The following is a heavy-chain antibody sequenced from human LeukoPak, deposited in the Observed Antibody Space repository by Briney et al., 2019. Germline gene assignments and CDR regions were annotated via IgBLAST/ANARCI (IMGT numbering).Heavy chain of an antibody. D-gene: IGHD2-15*01. CDR3: ARVLRYCSGGNCYSGGLGYMDV. J-gene: IGHJ6*03. CDR2: MNPNSGNT. CDR1: GYTFTSYD. V-gene: IGHV1-8*03. Sequence: GASVKVSCKASGYTFTSYDINWVRQAPGQGLEWMGWMNPNSGNTGYAQKFQGGVTITRNTSISTAYMELNSLRAEDTAVYYCARVLRYCSGGNCYSGGLGYMDVWGKGTTVTISS.